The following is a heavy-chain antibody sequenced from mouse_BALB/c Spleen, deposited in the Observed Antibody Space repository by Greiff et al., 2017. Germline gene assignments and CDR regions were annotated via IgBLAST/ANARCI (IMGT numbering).Heavy chain of an antibody. CDR1: GFTFSSYC. CDR2: ICSGGSYT. CDR3: TRHGRDSYDYSWFAY. V-gene: IGHV5-6*01. Sequence: EVQLLESGGDLVKPGASLKLSCAASGFTFSSYCMSWVRQTPDQRLEWVATICSGGSYTYYPDSVKGRFTISRDNAKNTHYLQMSRLKSEDAAMYYCTRHGRDSYDYSWFAYWGQGTLVTVSA. D-gene: IGHD2-4*01. J-gene: IGHJ3*01.